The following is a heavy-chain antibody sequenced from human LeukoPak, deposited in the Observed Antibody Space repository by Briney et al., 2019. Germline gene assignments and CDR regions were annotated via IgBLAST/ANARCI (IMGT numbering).Heavy chain of an antibody. CDR1: GFTFSVYA. CDR3: ARDFEVPAASHIFNWFDP. D-gene: IGHD2-2*01. CDR2: ISYDGVYK. Sequence: GRSLRLSCAASGFTFSVYAMHWVRQAPGEGLEWMATISYDGVYKYYANSVEGRFTVSRDNSQSTLYLQMNSLRIEDSAVYFCARDFEVPAASHIFNWFDPWGQGALVTVSS. J-gene: IGHJ5*02. V-gene: IGHV3-30-3*01.